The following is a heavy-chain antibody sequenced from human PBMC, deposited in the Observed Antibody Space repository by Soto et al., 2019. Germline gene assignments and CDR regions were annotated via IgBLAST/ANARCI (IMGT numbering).Heavy chain of an antibody. D-gene: IGHD3-22*01. CDR1: GFTFSSYA. CDR3: ARDGSGYYWRRGAFDI. CDR2: ISYDGSNK. Sequence: QVQLVESGEGVVQPGRSLRLSCAASGFTFSSYAMHWVRQAPGKGLEWVAVISYDGSNKYYADSVKGRFTISRDNSKNTLYLQMNSLRAEDTAVYYCARDGSGYYWRRGAFDIWGQGTMVTVSS. J-gene: IGHJ3*02. V-gene: IGHV3-30-3*01.